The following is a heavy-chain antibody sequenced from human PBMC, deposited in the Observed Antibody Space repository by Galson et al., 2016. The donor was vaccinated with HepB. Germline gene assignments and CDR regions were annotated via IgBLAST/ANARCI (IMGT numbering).Heavy chain of an antibody. CDR2: IYHNGNT. D-gene: IGHD2-21*01. CDR1: GASISTGHW. Sequence: LSLTCAVSGASISTGHWWTWVRQPPGKGLEWVGEIYHNGNTNYNPSLHSRVTMSVDKSKNQFSLNLTSLTAADTAVYYCARVDSGVIILYYYYRLDVWGHGTTVTVSS. CDR3: ARVDSGVIILYYYYRLDV. V-gene: IGHV4-4*02. J-gene: IGHJ6*02.